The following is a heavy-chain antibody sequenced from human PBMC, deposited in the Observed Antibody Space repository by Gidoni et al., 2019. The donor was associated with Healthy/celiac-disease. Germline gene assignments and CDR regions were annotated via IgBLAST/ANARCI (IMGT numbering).Heavy chain of an antibody. V-gene: IGHV3-30*18. CDR2: ISYDGSNK. D-gene: IGHD3-22*01. Sequence: QVQLVESGGGVVQPGRSLRPSCAASGFTFSSSGMHWVRQAPGKGLEWVAVISYDGSNKYYADSVKGRFTISRDNSKNTLYLQMNSLRAEDTAVYYCAKDYYYDSSGYYYNFCMDYWGQGTLVTVSS. J-gene: IGHJ4*02. CDR3: AKDYYYDSSGYYYNFCMDY. CDR1: GFTFSSSG.